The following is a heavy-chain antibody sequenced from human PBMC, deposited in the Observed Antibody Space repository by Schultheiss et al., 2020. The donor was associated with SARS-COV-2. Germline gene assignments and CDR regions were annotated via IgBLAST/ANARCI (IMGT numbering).Heavy chain of an antibody. CDR2: IYYSGST. V-gene: IGHV4-30-4*01. D-gene: IGHD5-12*01. CDR1: GGSISSSNW. Sequence: LSLTCAVSGGSISSSNWWSWVRQPPGKGLEWIGYIYYSGSTYYNPSLKSRVTISVDTSKNQFSLKLSSVTAADTAVYYCAREGGGYSGYGIHYWGQGTLVTVSS. J-gene: IGHJ4*02. CDR3: AREGGGYSGYGIHY.